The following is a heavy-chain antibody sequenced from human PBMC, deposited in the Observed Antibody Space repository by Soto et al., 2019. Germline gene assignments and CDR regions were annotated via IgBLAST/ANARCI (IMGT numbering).Heavy chain of an antibody. Sequence: PGGSLRLSCAASGFTFSSYAMHWVRQAPGKGLEWVAVISYDGSNKYYADSVKGRFTISRDNSKNTLYLQMNSLRAEDTAVYYCARVQYEYYDWPFDYWGQGTLVTVSS. V-gene: IGHV3-30-3*01. D-gene: IGHD3-22*01. CDR3: ARVQYEYYDWPFDY. J-gene: IGHJ4*02. CDR1: GFTFSSYA. CDR2: ISYDGSNK.